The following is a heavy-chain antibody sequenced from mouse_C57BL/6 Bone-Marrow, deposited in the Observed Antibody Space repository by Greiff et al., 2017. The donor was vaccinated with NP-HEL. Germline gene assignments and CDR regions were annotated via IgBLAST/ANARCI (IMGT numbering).Heavy chain of an antibody. D-gene: IGHD1-1*01. CDR1: GFTFSSYG. CDR2: ISSGGSYT. V-gene: IGHV5-6*01. Sequence: EVKLKESGGDLVKPGGSLKLSCAASGFTFSSYGMSWVRQTPDKRLEWVATISSGGSYTYYPDSVKGRFTISRDNAKNTLYLQMSSLKSEDTAMYYCARHEATVVAYYFDYWGQGTTLTVSS. J-gene: IGHJ2*01. CDR3: ARHEATVVAYYFDY.